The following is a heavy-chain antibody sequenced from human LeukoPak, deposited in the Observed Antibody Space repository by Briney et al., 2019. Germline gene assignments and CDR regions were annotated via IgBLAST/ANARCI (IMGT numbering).Heavy chain of an antibody. V-gene: IGHV4-34*01. CDR2: INHSGST. J-gene: IGHJ4*02. D-gene: IGHD2-8*02. CDR3: ARLFGGVTTFDY. CDR1: GGSFSGYY. Sequence: SETVSLTCAVYGGSFSGYYWSWIRQPPGKGLEWIGEINHSGSTNYNPSLKSRVTISVDTSKNQFSLKLSSVTAADTAVYYCARLFGGVTTFDYWGQGALVTVSS.